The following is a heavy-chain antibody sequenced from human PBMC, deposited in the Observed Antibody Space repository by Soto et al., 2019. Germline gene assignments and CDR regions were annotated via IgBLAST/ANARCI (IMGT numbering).Heavy chain of an antibody. CDR3: AREGSSWSGDFDY. D-gene: IGHD6-13*01. J-gene: IGHJ4*02. Sequence: SVKVSCKASGGTFSSYAISWVRKAPGQGLEWMGGIIPIFGTANYAQKFQGRVTITADESTSTAYMELSSLRSEDTAVYYCAREGSSWSGDFDYWGQGTLVTVSS. V-gene: IGHV1-69*13. CDR2: IIPIFGTA. CDR1: GGTFSSYA.